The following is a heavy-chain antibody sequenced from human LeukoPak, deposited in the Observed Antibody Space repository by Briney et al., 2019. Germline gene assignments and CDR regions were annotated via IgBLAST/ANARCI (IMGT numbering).Heavy chain of an antibody. Sequence: GGSLRLSCAASGFTFSSYSMNWVRQAPGKGLEWVSSISSSSSYIYYADSVKGRFTLSRDNAKNSLYLQMNILRAEDTAVYYCARENYYDSSGPPGTDYWGQGTLVTVSS. CDR3: ARENYYDSSGPPGTDY. J-gene: IGHJ4*02. V-gene: IGHV3-21*01. CDR2: ISSSSSYI. CDR1: GFTFSSYS. D-gene: IGHD3-22*01.